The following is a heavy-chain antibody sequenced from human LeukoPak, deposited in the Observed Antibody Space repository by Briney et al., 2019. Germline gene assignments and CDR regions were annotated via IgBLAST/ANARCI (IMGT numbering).Heavy chain of an antibody. J-gene: IGHJ4*01. D-gene: IGHD5/OR15-5a*01. CDR1: GFTFSSHG. CDR3: AKCESVFPAFDY. CDR2: IRYDGSNK. V-gene: IGHV3-30*02. Sequence: GGSLRLSCAASGFTFSSHGMHWVRQAPGKGLEWVAFIRYDGSNKYYADSVKGRFTISRDNSKNTLYLQMNSLRAKDTAVYYCAKCESVFPAFDYSGQRTLVTDSS.